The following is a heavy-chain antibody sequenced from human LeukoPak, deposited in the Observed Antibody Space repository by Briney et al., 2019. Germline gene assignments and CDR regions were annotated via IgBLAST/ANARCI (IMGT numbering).Heavy chain of an antibody. CDR3: AKLNRYSSSWYSSY. V-gene: IGHV3-23*01. D-gene: IGHD6-13*01. CDR1: GFTFSSYA. CDR2: ISGSGGST. J-gene: IGHJ4*02. Sequence: GGSLRLSCAASGFTFSSYAMSWVRQAPGKGLEWVSAISGSGGSTCYADSVKGRFTTSRDNSKNTLYLQMNSLRAEDTAVYYCAKLNRYSSSWYSSYWGQGTLVTVSS.